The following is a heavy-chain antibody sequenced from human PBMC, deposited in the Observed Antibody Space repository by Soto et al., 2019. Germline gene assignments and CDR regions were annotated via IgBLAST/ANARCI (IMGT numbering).Heavy chain of an antibody. CDR3: ARDLGHYSDSSIYYHNWFDP. D-gene: IGHD3-22*01. CDR1: GGYISGYY. V-gene: IGHV4-59*01. CDR2: IYYSGST. J-gene: IGHJ5*02. Sequence: SETLSLTCSVSGGYISGYYWSWIRQSPGRGLEWIGYIYYSGSTHYNPSLKSRVTVSVDSSKNQFSLRLTSVTAADTAVYYCARDLGHYSDSSIYYHNWFDPWGQGALVTVSS.